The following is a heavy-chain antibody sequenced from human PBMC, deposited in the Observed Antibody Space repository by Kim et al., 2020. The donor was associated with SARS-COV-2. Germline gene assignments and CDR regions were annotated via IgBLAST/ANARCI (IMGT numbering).Heavy chain of an antibody. Sequence: GGSLRLSCAASGFTFSSYAMSWVRQAPGKGLEWVSAISGSGGSTYYADSGKGRFTISRDNSKNTLYLQMNSLRAEDTAVYYCAKSIAADTEVFDYWGQGTLVTVSS. CDR1: GFTFSSYA. J-gene: IGHJ4*02. CDR3: AKSIAADTEVFDY. V-gene: IGHV3-23*01. D-gene: IGHD6-13*01. CDR2: ISGSGGST.